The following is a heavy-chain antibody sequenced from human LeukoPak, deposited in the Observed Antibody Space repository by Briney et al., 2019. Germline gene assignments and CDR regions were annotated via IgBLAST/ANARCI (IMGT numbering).Heavy chain of an antibody. CDR3: AKGVTGTTSYFDY. CDR2: ISWDGGST. D-gene: IGHD1-20*01. J-gene: IGHJ4*02. Sequence: PGGSLRLSCAASGFTFDDYAMHWVRQAPGKGLEWVSLISWDGGSTYYADSVKGRFTISRDNSKNSLYLQMNSLRAEDTALYYCAKGVTGTTSYFDYWGQGTLVTVSS. CDR1: GFTFDDYA. V-gene: IGHV3-43D*03.